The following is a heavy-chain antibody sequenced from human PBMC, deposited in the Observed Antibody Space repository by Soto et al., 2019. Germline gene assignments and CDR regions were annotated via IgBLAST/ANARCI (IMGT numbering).Heavy chain of an antibody. D-gene: IGHD2-15*01. CDR1: GFTFNNYA. CDR2: ISANGQGI. V-gene: IGHV3-23*01. J-gene: IGHJ6*02. CDR3: ARDDRCSGGSCYYYGMDV. Sequence: GGSLRLSCAASGFTFNNYAMSWVRQAPGKGLEWVSAISANGQGIYYADSVKGRFIISRGNSKNTVFPHMDSLTAEDTAVYYCARDDRCSGGSCYYYGMDVWGQGTTVTVSS.